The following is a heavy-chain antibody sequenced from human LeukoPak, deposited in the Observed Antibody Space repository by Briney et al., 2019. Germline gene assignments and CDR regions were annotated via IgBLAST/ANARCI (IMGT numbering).Heavy chain of an antibody. V-gene: IGHV1-18*04. J-gene: IGHJ4*02. CDR3: ARVPPSAHQLLSSDY. Sequence: GASVKVSCKASGYTFTNYGISWMRQAPGQGLEWMAWISANNGETRYAQNLQGRLTMTTDTSTSTAYMELRSLRSDDTAVYYCARVPPSAHQLLSSDYWGQGTQVTVSS. CDR1: GYTFTNYG. D-gene: IGHD2-2*01. CDR2: ISANNGET.